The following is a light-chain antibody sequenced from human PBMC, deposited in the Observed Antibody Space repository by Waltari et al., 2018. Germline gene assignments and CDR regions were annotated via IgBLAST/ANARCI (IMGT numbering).Light chain of an antibody. CDR3: QQYVESPAT. J-gene: IGKJ1*01. CDR1: QSVRLS. Sequence: EIVLTQSPGTVSLSPGDRATLSCWASQSVRLSLAWYQQKPGQAPRLLIYHASTRATGIPDRFSASGSGTDFSLTISRLEPEDFALYYCQQYVESPATFGQGTKVEIK. V-gene: IGKV3-20*01. CDR2: HAS.